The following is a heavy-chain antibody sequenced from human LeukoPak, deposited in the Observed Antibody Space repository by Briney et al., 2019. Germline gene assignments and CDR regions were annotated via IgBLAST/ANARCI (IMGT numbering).Heavy chain of an antibody. D-gene: IGHD6-19*01. V-gene: IGHV1-69*06. Sequence: GASVNVSCKASGGTFSSYAISWVRQAPGQGLEWMGGIIPIFGTANYAQKFQGRVTITADKSTSTAYMELSSLRSEDTAVYYCARGDSSGWYPDYWGQGTLVTVSS. CDR3: ARGDSSGWYPDY. J-gene: IGHJ4*02. CDR1: GGTFSSYA. CDR2: IIPIFGTA.